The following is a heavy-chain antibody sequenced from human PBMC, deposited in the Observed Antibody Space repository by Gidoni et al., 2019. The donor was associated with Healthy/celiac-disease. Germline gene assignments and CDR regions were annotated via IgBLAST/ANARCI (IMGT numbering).Heavy chain of an antibody. CDR3: ARGKEWPYYYGMDV. CDR1: GGPISSGDYY. Sequence: QVKLQESGPGPVTPSATVSLTCTVCGGPISSGDYYWSWIRQPPGRGLGWIWYSYYSGSTYYNPSLKSRVTISVDTPKNQFSLNLSSVTAADTAVYYCARGKEWPYYYGMDVWGQGTTVTVSS. D-gene: IGHD3-3*01. V-gene: IGHV4-30-4*01. CDR2: SYYSGST. J-gene: IGHJ6*02.